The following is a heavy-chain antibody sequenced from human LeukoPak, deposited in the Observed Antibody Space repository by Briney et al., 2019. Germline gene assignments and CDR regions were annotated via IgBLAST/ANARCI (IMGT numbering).Heavy chain of an antibody. CDR1: GGSFSGYY. CDR2: INHSGST. Sequence: PSETLSLTCAVYGGSFSGYYWSWIRQPPGKGLEWIGEINHSGSTNYNPSLKSRVTISVDTSKNQSSLKLSSVTAADTAVYYCARGGFDYYDNPYFDYWGQGTLVTVSS. D-gene: IGHD3-22*01. CDR3: ARGGFDYYDNPYFDY. J-gene: IGHJ4*02. V-gene: IGHV4-34*01.